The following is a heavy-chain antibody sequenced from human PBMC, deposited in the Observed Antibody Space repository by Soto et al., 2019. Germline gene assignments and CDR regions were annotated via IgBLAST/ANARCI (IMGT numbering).Heavy chain of an antibody. CDR3: ARDVYLWEQLGDY. Sequence: GASVKVSCKASGYTFTSYGISWVRQAPGQGLEWMGWINPNSGGTNYAQKFQGRVTMTRDTSISTAYMELSRLRSDDTAVYYCARDVYLWEQLGDYWGQGTLVTVSS. CDR1: GYTFTSYG. V-gene: IGHV1-2*02. CDR2: INPNSGGT. J-gene: IGHJ4*02. D-gene: IGHD3-16*01.